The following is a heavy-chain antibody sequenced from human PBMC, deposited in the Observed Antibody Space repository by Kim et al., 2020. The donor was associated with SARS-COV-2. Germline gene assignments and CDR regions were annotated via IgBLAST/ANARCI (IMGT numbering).Heavy chain of an antibody. CDR3: GRQVVGGPVDV. CDR1: GFTFSDYY. D-gene: IGHD3-22*01. Sequence: GGSLRLSCAASGFTFSDYYMTWIRQAPGKGLEWLSSITSSGSTIYSADSVRGRFTISRANAKNSLSLQMTSLRVDYTSVYYCGRQVVGGPVDVWVQGT. J-gene: IGHJ3*01. CDR2: ITSSGSTI. V-gene: IGHV3-11*04.